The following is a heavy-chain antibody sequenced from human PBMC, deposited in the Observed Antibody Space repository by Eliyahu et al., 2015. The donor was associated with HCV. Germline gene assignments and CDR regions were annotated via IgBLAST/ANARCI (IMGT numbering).Heavy chain of an antibody. J-gene: IGHJ4*02. CDR2: ISYDGSNK. CDR3: ARVRTDIVVTIKREIDY. Sequence: QVQLVESGGGVVQPGRSLRLSCAASGFTFXSYAMHWVRQAPGKGLEWVAVISYDGSNKYYADSVKGRFTISRDNSKNTLYLQMNSLRAEDTAVYYCARVRTDIVVTIKREIDYWGQGTLVTVSS. CDR1: GFTFXSYA. D-gene: IGHD5-12*01. V-gene: IGHV3-30-3*01.